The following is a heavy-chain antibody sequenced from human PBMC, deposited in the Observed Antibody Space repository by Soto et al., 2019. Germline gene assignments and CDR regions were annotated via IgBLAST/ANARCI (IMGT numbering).Heavy chain of an antibody. J-gene: IGHJ6*02. CDR2: INHSGST. D-gene: IGHD6-13*01. CDR3: ARGRSKDSSWYYYYYGIDV. Sequence: KPSETLSLTCAVYGGSVSGYYWSWIRQPPGKGLEWIGEINHSGSTNYNPSLKSRVTISVDTSKNQFSLKLSSVTAADTAVYYCARGRSKDSSWYYYYYGIDVWGQGPTVTVSS. V-gene: IGHV4-34*01. CDR1: GGSVSGYY.